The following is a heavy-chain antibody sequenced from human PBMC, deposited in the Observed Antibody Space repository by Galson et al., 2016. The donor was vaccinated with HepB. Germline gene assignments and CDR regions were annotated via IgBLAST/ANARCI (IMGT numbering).Heavy chain of an antibody. CDR1: GFAFSYYW. V-gene: IGHV3-74*01. CDR3: ARDTVVVVVAALVFDI. J-gene: IGHJ3*02. D-gene: IGHD2-15*01. Sequence: SLRLSCAASGFAFSYYWMHWVRQAPGKGLVWVSHTNSDGSNTYYADSVKGRFTISRDNAKNSLYLQMNSLRAEDTAVYYCARDTVVVVVAALVFDIWGQGTMVTVSS. CDR2: TNSDGSNT.